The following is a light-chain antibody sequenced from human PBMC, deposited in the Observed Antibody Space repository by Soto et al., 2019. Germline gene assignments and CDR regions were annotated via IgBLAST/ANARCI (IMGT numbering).Light chain of an antibody. V-gene: IGKV3-15*01. J-gene: IGKJ1*01. CDR1: QSVSSK. CDR2: GAS. CDR3: QQYGSSPQT. Sequence: IVMTQSPATLSVSPGEGATLSCRTSQSVSSKLAWYQQKPGQAPRLLIYGASTRATGIPARFSGSGSGTDFTLTISRLEPEDFAVYYCQQYGSSPQTFGQGTKVDIK.